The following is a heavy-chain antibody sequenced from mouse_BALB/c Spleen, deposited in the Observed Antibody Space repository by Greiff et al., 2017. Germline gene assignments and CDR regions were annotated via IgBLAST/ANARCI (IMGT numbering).Heavy chain of an antibody. V-gene: IGHV3-2*02. J-gene: IGHJ1*01. CDR2: ISYSGST. CDR1: GYSITSDYA. CDR3: ASPSSYWYFDV. Sequence: EVQLQQSGPGLVKPSQSLSLTCTVTGYSITSDYAWNWIRQFPGNKLEWMGYISYSGSTSYNPSLKSRISITRDTSKNQFFLQLNSVTTEDTATYYCASPSSYWYFDVWGAGTTVTVSS.